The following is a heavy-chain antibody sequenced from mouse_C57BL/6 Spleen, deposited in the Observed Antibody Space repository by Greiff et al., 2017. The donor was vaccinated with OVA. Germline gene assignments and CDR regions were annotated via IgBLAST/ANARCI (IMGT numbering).Heavy chain of an antibody. D-gene: IGHD1-1*01. CDR2: ISSGGSYT. CDR3: ASQGYYIDY. CDR1: GFTFSSYG. V-gene: IGHV5-6*01. J-gene: IGHJ2*01. Sequence: EVQLVESGGDLVKPGGSLKLSCAASGFTFSSYGMSWVRQTPDKRLEWVATISSGGSYTYYPDSVKGRFTISRDNAKNTLYLQMSSLKSEDTAMYYGASQGYYIDYWGQGTTLTVSS.